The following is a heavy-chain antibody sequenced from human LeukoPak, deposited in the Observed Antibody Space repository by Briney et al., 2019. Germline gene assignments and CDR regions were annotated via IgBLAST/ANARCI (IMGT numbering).Heavy chain of an antibody. Sequence: GGSLRLSCVSSGFTVSSHYMSWVRQAPGKGLEWVSFIYSGGTTYSADSVKGRFTISRDNSKNTLYLQMNSLRAEDTAVYYCARGGSSGAFDIWGQGTRVTVSS. V-gene: IGHV3-66*01. CDR2: IYSGGTT. CDR3: ARGGSSGAFDI. J-gene: IGHJ3*02. D-gene: IGHD1-26*01. CDR1: GFTVSSHY.